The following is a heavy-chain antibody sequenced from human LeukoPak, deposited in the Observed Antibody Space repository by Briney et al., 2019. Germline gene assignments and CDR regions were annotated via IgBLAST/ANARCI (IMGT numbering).Heavy chain of an antibody. CDR2: MYSDSRT. J-gene: IGHJ4*02. V-gene: IGHV3-66*01. Sequence: PGGSLRLSCAASGFTFSSYAMSWVRQAPGKGLEWVSVMYSDSRTYYTDSVKGRFTISRDNSKNTLYLEMNSLRAEDTAVYYCARSTCNGCSRGVWYYFDYWGRGPLVTVSS. D-gene: IGHD2-2*01. CDR1: GFTFSSYA. CDR3: ARSTCNGCSRGVWYYFDY.